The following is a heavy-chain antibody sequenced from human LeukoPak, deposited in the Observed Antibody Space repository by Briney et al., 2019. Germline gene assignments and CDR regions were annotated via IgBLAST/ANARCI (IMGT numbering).Heavy chain of an antibody. CDR2: IRYDGSNK. J-gene: IGHJ4*02. V-gene: IGHV3-30*02. CDR3: AKTLRFLEWLSFDY. Sequence: PGGSLRLSCAASGFTFSSYGMHWVRQAPGKGLEWVAFIRYDGSNKYYADSVKGRFTISRDNSKNMLYLQMNSLRAEDTAVYYCAKTLRFLEWLSFDYWGQGTLVTVSS. D-gene: IGHD3-3*01. CDR1: GFTFSSYG.